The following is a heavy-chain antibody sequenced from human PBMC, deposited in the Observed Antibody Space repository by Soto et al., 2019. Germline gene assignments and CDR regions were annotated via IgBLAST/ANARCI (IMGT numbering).Heavy chain of an antibody. D-gene: IGHD2-8*01. Sequence: QVQLVQSGAEVKKPGASVKVSCKASGYTFTSYGISWVRQAPGQGLEWMGWISAYNGNTNYAQKLQGRVTMTTDTSTSTAYMELRSLRADDTAVYYCARDAEVYYVDEKRFDYWGQGTLVTVSS. V-gene: IGHV1-18*04. CDR2: ISAYNGNT. J-gene: IGHJ4*02. CDR3: ARDAEVYYVDEKRFDY. CDR1: GYTFTSYG.